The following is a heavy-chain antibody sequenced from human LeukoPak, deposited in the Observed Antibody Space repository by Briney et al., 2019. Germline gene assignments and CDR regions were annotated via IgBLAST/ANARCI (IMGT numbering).Heavy chain of an antibody. J-gene: IGHJ4*02. V-gene: IGHV1-3*01. Sequence: ASVKVSCKASGYNFTNYAMHWVRQAPGQRLEWMGWINAGNGNTKYSQKFQGRVTITRDTSASTAYMELSSLRSEDTAVYYCARDYSTVTTVYYFDYWGQGTLVTVSS. CDR2: INAGNGNT. CDR3: ARDYSTVTTVYYFDY. D-gene: IGHD4-17*01. CDR1: GYNFTNYA.